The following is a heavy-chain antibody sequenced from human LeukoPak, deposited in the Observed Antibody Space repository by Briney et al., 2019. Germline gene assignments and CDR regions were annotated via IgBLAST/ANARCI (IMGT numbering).Heavy chain of an antibody. Sequence: GRSLRLSCAASRFTFSSYGMHWVRQAPGKGLEWVAVISYDGSNKYYADSVKGRFTISRDNSKNTLYLQMNSLRAEDTAVYYCAKPIPRIHYYYGMDVWGQGTTVTVSS. V-gene: IGHV3-30*18. J-gene: IGHJ6*02. D-gene: IGHD2-2*02. CDR1: RFTFSSYG. CDR2: ISYDGSNK. CDR3: AKPIPRIHYYYGMDV.